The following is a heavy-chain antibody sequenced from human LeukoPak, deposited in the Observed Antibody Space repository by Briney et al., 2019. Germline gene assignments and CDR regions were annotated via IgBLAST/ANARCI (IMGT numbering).Heavy chain of an antibody. J-gene: IGHJ1*01. Sequence: SGGSLRLSCAASGFTVSSNYMSWVRQAPGKGLEWVSYISSSSDIIHYTESVKGRFTISRDNAKNSVYLQMNSLRAEDTAVYYCARDWSSGRHDEYFPHWGQGTLVTVSS. V-gene: IGHV3-48*01. CDR3: ARDWSSGRHDEYFPH. D-gene: IGHD1-26*01. CDR1: GFTVSSNY. CDR2: ISSSSDII.